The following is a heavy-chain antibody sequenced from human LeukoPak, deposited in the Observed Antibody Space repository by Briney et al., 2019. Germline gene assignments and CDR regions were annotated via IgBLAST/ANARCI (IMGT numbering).Heavy chain of an antibody. V-gene: IGHV4-59*08. J-gene: IGHJ6*02. CDR2: IYYSGST. Sequence: KASETLSLTCAVYGGSFSGYYWSWVRQPPGKGLEWIGYIYYSGSTNYNPSLKSRVTISVDTSKNQFSLKLSSVTAADTAVYYCARHQSSYYDFWSGSPGTYYGMDVWGQGTTVTVSS. CDR3: ARHQSSYYDFWSGSPGTYYGMDV. D-gene: IGHD3-3*01. CDR1: GGSFSGYY.